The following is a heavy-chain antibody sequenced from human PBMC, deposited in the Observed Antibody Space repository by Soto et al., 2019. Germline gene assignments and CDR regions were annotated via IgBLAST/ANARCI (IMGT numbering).Heavy chain of an antibody. V-gene: IGHV4-30-4*01. J-gene: IGHJ2*01. D-gene: IGHD4-17*01. CDR3: AREIIPLTTDWYFDL. Sequence: QVQLQESGPGLVKPSQTLSLTCTVSGGSISGGVYYWSWIRQPPGKGLEWIGYIFDSGSTYYNPSLKSPVTISVDTSKNKSSHRLSSVTAADTAVYYCAREIIPLTTDWYFDLWGRGTPVTVSS. CDR2: IFDSGST. CDR1: GGSISGGVYY.